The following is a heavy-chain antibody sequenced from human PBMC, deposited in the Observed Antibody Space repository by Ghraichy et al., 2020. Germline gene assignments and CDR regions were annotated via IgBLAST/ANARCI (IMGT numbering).Heavy chain of an antibody. CDR2: IYHSGST. V-gene: IGHV4-4*02. J-gene: IGHJ6*02. Sequence: SETLSLTCRVSGDSIISNNWWSWVRQPPGRGLEWVGEIYHSGSTNYNPSLKSRVIVSLDKSKNEFSLNLNSVTAADTAVYYCARLMVTHKPRLTYGLDVWGQGTTVTVSS. CDR3: ARLMVTHKPRLTYGLDV. D-gene: IGHD4-23*01. CDR1: GDSIISNNW.